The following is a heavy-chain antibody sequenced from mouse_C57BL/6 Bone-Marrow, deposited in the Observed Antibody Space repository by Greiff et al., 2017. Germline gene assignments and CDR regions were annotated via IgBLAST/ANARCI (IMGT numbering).Heavy chain of an antibody. V-gene: IGHV5-6*02. CDR2: ISSGGRYT. D-gene: IGHD1-1*01. J-gene: IGHJ2*01. Sequence: EVKLVESGGDLVKPGGSLKLSCAASGFTFSSYGMSWVRQTPDTSLEWVATISSGGRYTYYPDSVKGRFTLSRDNAKNTLYLQMSSLKSEDTAMYYCARQGYYYGSSYLDYWGQGTTLTVSS. CDR1: GFTFSSYG. CDR3: ARQGYYYGSSYLDY.